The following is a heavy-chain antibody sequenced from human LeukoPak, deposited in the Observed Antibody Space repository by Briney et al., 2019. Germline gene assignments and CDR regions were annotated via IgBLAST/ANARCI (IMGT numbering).Heavy chain of an antibody. J-gene: IGHJ6*02. CDR2: INHSGST. CDR3: ARTAATYYYYGMDV. V-gene: IGHV4-34*01. D-gene: IGHD6-25*01. CDR1: GGSFSGYY. Sequence: SETLSLTCAVYGGSFSGYYWSWIRQPPGKGLEWIGEINHSGSTNYNPSLKSRVTISVDTSKNQFSLKLSSVTAADTAVYYCARTAATYYYYGMDVWGQGTTVTVSS.